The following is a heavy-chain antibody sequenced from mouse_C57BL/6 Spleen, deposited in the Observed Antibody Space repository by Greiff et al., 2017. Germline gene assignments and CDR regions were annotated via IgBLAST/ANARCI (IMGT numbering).Heavy chain of an antibody. D-gene: IGHD2-4*01. J-gene: IGHJ1*03. CDR1: GYTFTTYH. CDR2: FHTYTDDT. CDR3: ASHYDYDAGYFDV. Sequence: VQLQQSGAELVKPGASVKMSCKASGYTFTTYHIEWMKQNPGKSLEWIGNFHTYTDDTMNNEKLKGKATLTVTQSYSKLYLEISRLTSDDSAVYYCASHYDYDAGYFDVWGTGTTVTVSS. V-gene: IGHV1-47*01.